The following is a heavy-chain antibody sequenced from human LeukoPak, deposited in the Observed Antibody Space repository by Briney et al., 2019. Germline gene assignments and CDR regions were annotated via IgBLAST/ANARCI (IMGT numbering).Heavy chain of an antibody. CDR2: IKQDGSEK. CDR1: GFTFSNYA. Sequence: GGSLRLSCAASGFTFSNYAMHWVRQAPGKGLEWVANIKQDGSEKYYVDSVKGRFTISRDNAKNSLYLQMNSLRAEDTAVYYCARGQFRGYSYGQTDYWGQGTLVTVSS. D-gene: IGHD5-18*01. V-gene: IGHV3-7*03. CDR3: ARGQFRGYSYGQTDY. J-gene: IGHJ4*02.